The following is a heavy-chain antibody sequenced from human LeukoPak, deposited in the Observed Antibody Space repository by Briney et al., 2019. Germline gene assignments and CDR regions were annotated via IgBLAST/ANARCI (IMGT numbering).Heavy chain of an antibody. V-gene: IGHV3-7*04. CDR2: INPDGSAK. D-gene: IGHD3/OR15-3a*01. Sequence: GGSLRLSCAASGFTFNNAWMSWVRQAPGKGLEWVAKINPDGSAKSYVDSVKGRFTISRENAKNSVYLQMNSLRAEDSAVYFCARDPRWTFDCWGQGTLVTVSS. CDR3: ARDPRWTFDC. CDR1: GFTFNNAW. J-gene: IGHJ4*02.